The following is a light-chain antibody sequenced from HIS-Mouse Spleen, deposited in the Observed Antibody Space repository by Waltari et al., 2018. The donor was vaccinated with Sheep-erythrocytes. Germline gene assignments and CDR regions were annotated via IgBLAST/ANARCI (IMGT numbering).Light chain of an antibody. CDR3: CSYAGSYNHV. J-gene: IGLJ1*01. Sequence: QSALTQPRSVSGSPGQSVTISCTGTSSDVGGYNYVSWYQQQPGKAPKHMIYDVSKRPPGGPDRSPASKSGNTASLTISGLQAEDEADYYCCSYAGSYNHVFATGTKVTVL. V-gene: IGLV2-11*01. CDR2: DVS. CDR1: SSDVGGYNY.